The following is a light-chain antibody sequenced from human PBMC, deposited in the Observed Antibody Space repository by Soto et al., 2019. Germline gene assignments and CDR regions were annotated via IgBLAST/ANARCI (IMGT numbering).Light chain of an antibody. CDR1: QRIXQY. Sequence: THVTQSPVLLSASVGDRLTITCRASQRIXQYVAWYQQKPGKAPKFLTYDATVLQGGVPSRFSGTGSATEFIPTSSSLQPEDCSTYYFQQVNSYPITFGGGTKVDIK. J-gene: IGKJ4*02. CDR3: QQVNSYPIT. CDR2: DAT. V-gene: IGKV1-9*01.